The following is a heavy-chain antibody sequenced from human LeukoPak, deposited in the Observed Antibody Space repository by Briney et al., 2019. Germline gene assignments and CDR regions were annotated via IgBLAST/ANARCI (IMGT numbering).Heavy chain of an antibody. V-gene: IGHV3-21*01. Sequence: GGSLRLSCAASGFTFSSYSMNWVRQAPGKGLEWVSSISSSSSHIYYADSVKGRFTISRDNAKNSLYLQMNSLRAEDTAVYYCARGYSSSPVNWGQGTLVTVSS. CDR3: ARGYSSSPVN. D-gene: IGHD6-6*01. J-gene: IGHJ4*02. CDR1: GFTFSSYS. CDR2: ISSSSSHI.